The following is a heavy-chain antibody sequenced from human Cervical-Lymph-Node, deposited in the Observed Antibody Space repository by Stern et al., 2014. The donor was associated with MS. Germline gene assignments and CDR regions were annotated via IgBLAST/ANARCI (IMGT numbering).Heavy chain of an antibody. CDR1: GDSIRTHY. J-gene: IGHJ3*02. CDR3: ARHQGETFTTSDAFDT. D-gene: IGHD3-16*01. CDR2: LYHSHSGRL. V-gene: IGHV4-59*08. Sequence: DQLVESGPGLVKPSETLSLTCTVSGDSIRTHYWSWIRQPPGKGLEWIGCLYHSHSGRLYYNPSLESRVSMSIDTSEKQFSLTRRSVTAADTAVYYCARHQGETFTTSDAFDTWGHGTMVTVSP.